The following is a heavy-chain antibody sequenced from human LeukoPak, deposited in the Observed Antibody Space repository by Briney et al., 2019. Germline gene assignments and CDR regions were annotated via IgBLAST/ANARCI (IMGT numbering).Heavy chain of an antibody. CDR3: TRGSSGRRDN. J-gene: IGHJ4*02. CDR1: GYTFTSCD. CDR2: MYPNSGNT. Sequence: ASVKASCKASGYTFTSCDINWVRQATGQGLEWMGWMYPNSGNTGYGQSFQGRITMTRDISIGTAYMELSNLTSEDTAIYYCTRGSSGRRDNWGQGTLVTVSA. D-gene: IGHD6-19*01. V-gene: IGHV1-8*01.